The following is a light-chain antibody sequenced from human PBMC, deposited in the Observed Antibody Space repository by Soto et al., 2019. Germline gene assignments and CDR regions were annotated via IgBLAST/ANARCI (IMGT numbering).Light chain of an antibody. J-gene: IGLJ2*01. CDR2: EGS. CDR1: SSDVGSYNL. V-gene: IGLV2-23*01. Sequence: QSALTHPASVSGSPGQSITISCTGTSSDVGSYNLVSWYQQHPGKAPKLMIYEGSKRPSGVSNRFSGSKSGNTASLTISGLQAEDEADYYCCSYAGSSTPVVFGGGTQLTVL. CDR3: CSYAGSSTPVV.